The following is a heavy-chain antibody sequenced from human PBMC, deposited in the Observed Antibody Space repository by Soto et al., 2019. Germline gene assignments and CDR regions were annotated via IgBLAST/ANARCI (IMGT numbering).Heavy chain of an antibody. J-gene: IGHJ4*02. Sequence: SGGSLRHSCSASGLPFSDYAMHWVRQAPGKGLEYASAINSNGRSTYYADSVKGRFTISRDNSKNTLYLQMSSLRTEDTAVYYCMKEMTTVTSAFDYWGQGTLVTVSS. V-gene: IGHV3-64D*08. CDR1: GLPFSDYA. CDR2: INSNGRST. D-gene: IGHD4-17*01. CDR3: MKEMTTVTSAFDY.